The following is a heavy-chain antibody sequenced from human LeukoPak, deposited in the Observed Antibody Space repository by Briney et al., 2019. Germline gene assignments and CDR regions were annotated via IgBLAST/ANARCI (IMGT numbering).Heavy chain of an antibody. CDR1: GYTFTGYY. CDR3: AREYCSSTSCYLGDAFDI. D-gene: IGHD2-2*01. J-gene: IGHJ3*02. CDR2: INPNSGGT. V-gene: IGHV1-2*06. Sequence: GASVKVSCKASGYTFTGYYMHRVRQAPGQGLEWMGRINPNSGGTNYAQKFQGRVTMTRDTSISTAYMELSRLRSDDTAVYYCAREYCSSTSCYLGDAFDIWGQGTMVTVSS.